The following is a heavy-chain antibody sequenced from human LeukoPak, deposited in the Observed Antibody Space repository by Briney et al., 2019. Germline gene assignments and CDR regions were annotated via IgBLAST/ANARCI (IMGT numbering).Heavy chain of an antibody. D-gene: IGHD3-22*01. Sequence: GGSLRLSCAASGFTFSSYAMSWVRQAPGKGLEWVSAISGSGGSTYYVHSAKGGFTLSRDNSKNTLYLQMNSRRGEDTAVYYCAKDIGTRIVVVIVNWGQGTLVSVSS. CDR2: ISGSGGST. CDR1: GFTFSSYA. CDR3: AKDIGTRIVVVIVN. J-gene: IGHJ4*02. V-gene: IGHV3-23*01.